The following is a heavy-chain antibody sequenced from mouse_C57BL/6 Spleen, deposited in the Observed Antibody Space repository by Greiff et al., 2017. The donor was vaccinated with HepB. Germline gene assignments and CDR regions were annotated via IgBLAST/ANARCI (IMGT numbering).Heavy chain of an antibody. CDR3: TTTITTVVVWYFDV. V-gene: IGHV14-4*01. J-gene: IGHJ1*03. D-gene: IGHD1-1*01. CDR1: GFNIKDDY. Sequence: EVQLQQSGAELVRPGASVKLSCTASGFNIKDDYMHWVKQRPEQGLEWIGWIDPENGDTEYASKFQGKATITADTSSNTAYLQLSSLTSEDTAVYYCTTTITTVVVWYFDVWGTGTTVTGSS. CDR2: IDPENGDT.